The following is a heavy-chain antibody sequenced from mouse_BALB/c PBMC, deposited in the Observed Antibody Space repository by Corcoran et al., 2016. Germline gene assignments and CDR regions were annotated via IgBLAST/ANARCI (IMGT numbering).Heavy chain of an antibody. CDR1: GFNIKDYY. CDR2: IDPENGNT. Sequence: EVQLQQSGAELVRPGALVKLSCKASGFNIKDYYMHWVKQRPEQGLEWIGWIDPENGNTVYDPKFQGKASITADTSSNTAYLQLSSLTSEDTAVYYCSPDGYLFSYWGQGTLVTVSA. D-gene: IGHD2-3*01. CDR3: SPDGYLFSY. J-gene: IGHJ3*01. V-gene: IGHV14-1*02.